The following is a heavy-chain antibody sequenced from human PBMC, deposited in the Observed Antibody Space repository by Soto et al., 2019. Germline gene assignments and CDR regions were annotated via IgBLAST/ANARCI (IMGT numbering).Heavy chain of an antibody. CDR2: TYYRSKWYN. J-gene: IGHJ5*02. D-gene: IGHD6-6*01. Sequence: SQTLSLTCAISGDSVSSNSAAWNWIRQSPSRGLEWLGRTYYRSKWYNDYAVSAKSRITINPDTSKNQFSLQLNSVTPEDTAVYYCASSIAAGRGFWFDPWGQGTLVTVSS. CDR1: GDSVSSNSAA. V-gene: IGHV6-1*01. CDR3: ASSIAAGRGFWFDP.